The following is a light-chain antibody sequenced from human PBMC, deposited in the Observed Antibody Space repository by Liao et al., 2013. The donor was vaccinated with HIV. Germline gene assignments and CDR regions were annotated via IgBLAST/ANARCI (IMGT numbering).Light chain of an antibody. Sequence: SFVLTQPPSVSVAPGKTARITCGGNNIGSKSVHWYQQKPGQAPVLVIYYDSDRPSGIPARFSGSNSGNTATLTISRVEAGDEADYYCQVWDGSSDHPFVLFGGGTKLTVL. V-gene: IGLV3-21*04. J-gene: IGLJ3*02. CDR1: NIGSKS. CDR3: QVWDGSSDHPFVL. CDR2: YDS.